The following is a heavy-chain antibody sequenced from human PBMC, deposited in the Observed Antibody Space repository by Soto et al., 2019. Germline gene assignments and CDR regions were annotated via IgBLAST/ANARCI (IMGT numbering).Heavy chain of an antibody. J-gene: IGHJ3*02. CDR1: GDSSSSSNSH. V-gene: IGHV4-39*01. CDR2: VYYGGAIFYSGNI. D-gene: IGHD3-3*02. CDR3: VRYDRINMKPYSPEGFHI. Sequence: ETLSLTCTVSGDSSSSSNSHWGWTLQPPGKGLEYIGSVYYGGAIFYSGNIYYNPSLKSRVTISVDTSENQFSLRLSSVTAADTGVYYCVRYDRINMKPYSPEGFHIWGQGTMVTVSS.